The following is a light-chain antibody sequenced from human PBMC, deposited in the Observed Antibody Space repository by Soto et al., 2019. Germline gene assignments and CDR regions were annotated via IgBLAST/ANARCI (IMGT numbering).Light chain of an antibody. J-gene: IGKJ1*01. CDR3: QQYNSYWT. CDR2: KAS. V-gene: IGKV1-5*03. CDR1: QSISSW. Sequence: DIQMTQSPSTLAASLGDRVPITCRASQSISSWLAWYQQTPGKAPKLLIYKASSLESGVPSMLSGGGSGTEFTLTISSLQPDDFASYYCQQYNSYWTFGQGTKVDIK.